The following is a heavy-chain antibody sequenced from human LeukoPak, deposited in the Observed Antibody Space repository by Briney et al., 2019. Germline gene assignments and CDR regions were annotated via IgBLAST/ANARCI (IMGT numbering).Heavy chain of an antibody. V-gene: IGHV4-30-4*01. CDR2: IYYSGST. D-gene: IGHD6-13*01. CDR3: ARAAAAAGTGGHDY. J-gene: IGHJ4*02. Sequence: SETLSLTCTVSGGSISSGDYYWSWIRQPPGKGLEWIGYIYYSGSTYYNPSLKSRVTISVDTSKNQFSLKLSSVTAADTAVYYCARAAAAAGTGGHDYWGQGTLVTVSS. CDR1: GGSISSGDYY.